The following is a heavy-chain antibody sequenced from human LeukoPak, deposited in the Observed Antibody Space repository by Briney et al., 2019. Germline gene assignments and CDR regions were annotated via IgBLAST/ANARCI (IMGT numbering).Heavy chain of an antibody. V-gene: IGHV3-20*04. D-gene: IGHD6-13*01. CDR3: ASGSIAAAYFDY. CDR1: GFTFDDYG. CDR2: INWNGGST. J-gene: IGHJ4*02. Sequence: GGSLRLSCAASGFTFDDYGMTWVRQTPGKGLEWVSTINWNGGSTAYADSVKGRFTISRDNAKNSLYLQMNSLRAEDTAVYYCASGSIAAAYFDYWGQETLVTVSS.